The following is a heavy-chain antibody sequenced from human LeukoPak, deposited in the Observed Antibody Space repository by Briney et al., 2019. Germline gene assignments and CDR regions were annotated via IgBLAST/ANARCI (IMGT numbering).Heavy chain of an antibody. Sequence: GGSLRLSCAASGFAFSRYGMHWVRQAPGKGLEWVAFIRYDGSNKYYADSVKGRFTISRDNSKNTLYLQMNSLRAEDTAVYYCAKDRNLRYFDWLLPADYWGQGTLVTVSS. J-gene: IGHJ4*02. V-gene: IGHV3-30*02. CDR3: AKDRNLRYFDWLLPADY. CDR2: IRYDGSNK. D-gene: IGHD3-9*01. CDR1: GFAFSRYG.